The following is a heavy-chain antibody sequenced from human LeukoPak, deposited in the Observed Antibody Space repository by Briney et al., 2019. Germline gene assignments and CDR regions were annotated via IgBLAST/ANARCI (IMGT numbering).Heavy chain of an antibody. J-gene: IGHJ6*02. D-gene: IGHD3-10*01. V-gene: IGHV3-48*02. Sequence: PGGSLRLSCAASGFTFSSYSMNWVRQAPGKGLEWVSYISSSSSTIYYADSVKGRFTISRDNAKNSLYLQMNSLRDEDTAVYYCARGMQVPQGSYDGMDVWGQGTTVTVSS. CDR1: GFTFSSYS. CDR3: ARGMQVPQGSYDGMDV. CDR2: ISSSSSTI.